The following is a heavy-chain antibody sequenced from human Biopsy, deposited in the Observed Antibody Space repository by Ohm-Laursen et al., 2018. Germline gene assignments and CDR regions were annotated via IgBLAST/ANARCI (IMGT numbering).Heavy chain of an antibody. V-gene: IGHV4-59*04. D-gene: IGHD3-22*01. CDR1: GGSFTGHY. J-gene: IGHJ5*02. CDR3: ARDYDTSGYYYVS. Sequence: GTLSLTCTVSGGSFTGHYWTWIRQPPGKGLEWTGSIFYRGSTHYKPSLKSRVNISVDTSKNQFSLKLNSVTAADTAVYYCARDYDTSGYYYVSWGQGTLVTVSS. CDR2: IFYRGST.